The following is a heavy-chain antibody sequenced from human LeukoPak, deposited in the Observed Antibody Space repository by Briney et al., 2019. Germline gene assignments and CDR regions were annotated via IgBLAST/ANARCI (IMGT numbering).Heavy chain of an antibody. CDR3: ARDSGYSYADDY. D-gene: IGHD5-18*01. CDR2: ITYNSGTI. J-gene: IGHJ4*02. Sequence: GRSLRLSCAASGFTFRSYAMQWVRQAPGKGLEWVSYITYNSGTIFYADSVKGRFTISRDNAKDSLYLQMSSLRDEDTAVYYCARDSGYSYADDYWGQGTLVTVSS. V-gene: IGHV3-48*02. CDR1: GFTFRSYA.